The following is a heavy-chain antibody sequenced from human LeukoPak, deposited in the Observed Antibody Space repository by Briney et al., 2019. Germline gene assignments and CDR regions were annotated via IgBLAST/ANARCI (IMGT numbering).Heavy chain of an antibody. D-gene: IGHD3-10*01. Sequence: ASVKVSCKASVYTFTSYYMHWVRQAPGQGLEWMGIINPSGGSTSYAQKFQGRVTMTRDTSTITVYMELSSLRSEDTAVYYCARGGSGRDYYYGMDVWGKGTTVTVSS. CDR1: VYTFTSYY. V-gene: IGHV1-46*01. CDR3: ARGGSGRDYYYGMDV. CDR2: INPSGGST. J-gene: IGHJ6*04.